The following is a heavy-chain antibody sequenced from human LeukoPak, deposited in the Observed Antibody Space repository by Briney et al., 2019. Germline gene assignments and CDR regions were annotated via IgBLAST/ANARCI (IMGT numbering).Heavy chain of an antibody. Sequence: GGSLRLSCSASGFTFSSYWMSWVRQAPGKGLEWVANIKQDGSEKYYVDSVKGRFTISRDNAKNSLYLQMNSLRAEDTAVYYCARVPHYYDSSGFYYSYYWGQGTLVTVSS. CDR1: GFTFSSYW. D-gene: IGHD3-22*01. V-gene: IGHV3-7*03. CDR2: IKQDGSEK. J-gene: IGHJ4*02. CDR3: ARVPHYYDSSGFYYSYY.